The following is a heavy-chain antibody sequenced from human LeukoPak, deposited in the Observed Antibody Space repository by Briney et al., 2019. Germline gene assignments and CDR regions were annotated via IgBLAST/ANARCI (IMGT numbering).Heavy chain of an antibody. Sequence: ASVKVSCKASGYTFTSYGISWVRQAPGQGLEWMGWISAYNGNTNYAQKLQGRVTTTTDTSTSTAYMELRSLRSDDTAVYYCARGLYYYGRDAFDIWGQGTMVTVSS. CDR2: ISAYNGNT. CDR3: ARGLYYYGRDAFDI. V-gene: IGHV1-18*01. D-gene: IGHD3-10*01. CDR1: GYTFTSYG. J-gene: IGHJ3*02.